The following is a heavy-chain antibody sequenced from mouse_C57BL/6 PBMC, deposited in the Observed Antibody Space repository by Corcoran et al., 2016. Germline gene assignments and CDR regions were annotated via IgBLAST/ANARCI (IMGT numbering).Heavy chain of an antibody. D-gene: IGHD2-5*01. Sequence: QVQLKQSGAELVRPGASVKLSCKASGYTFTDYYINWVKQRPGQGLEWIARIYPGSGNTYYNEKFKGKATLTAEKSSSTAYMQLSSLTSEDSAVYFCARGNYYSNPYAMDYWGQGTSVTVSS. CDR3: ARGNYYSNPYAMDY. J-gene: IGHJ4*01. CDR2: IYPGSGNT. CDR1: GYTFTDYY. V-gene: IGHV1-76*01.